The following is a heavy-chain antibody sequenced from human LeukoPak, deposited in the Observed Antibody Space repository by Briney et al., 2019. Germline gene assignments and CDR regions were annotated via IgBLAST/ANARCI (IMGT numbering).Heavy chain of an antibody. CDR2: IKQDGGEK. CDR3: ARDGRPLDY. Sequence: GGSLRLSCADFGITFSSYWMSWVRQAPGKGLEWVANIKQDGGEKYYVDSVKGRFTISRDNAKNSLYLQMNNLRVEDTAVYYCARDGRPLDYWGQGALVTVSS. J-gene: IGHJ4*02. V-gene: IGHV3-7*03. CDR1: GITFSSYW.